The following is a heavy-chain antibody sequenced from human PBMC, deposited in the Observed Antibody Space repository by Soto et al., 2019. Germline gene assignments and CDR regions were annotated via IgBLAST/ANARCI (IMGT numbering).Heavy chain of an antibody. CDR3: ARNSWNAPPAFDF. Sequence: SQTLSLSCVVSGNNVSINSAGWNWTRLSPSRGLEWLGRTYYRSKRNNDYAPSVKNRITVHPETSKNLFSLQLNSVTPDAPGVYYCARNSWNAPPAFDFWGQGIQVTVSS. D-gene: IGHD1-1*01. V-gene: IGHV6-1*01. CDR2: TYYRSKRNN. J-gene: IGHJ4*01. CDR1: GNNVSINSAG.